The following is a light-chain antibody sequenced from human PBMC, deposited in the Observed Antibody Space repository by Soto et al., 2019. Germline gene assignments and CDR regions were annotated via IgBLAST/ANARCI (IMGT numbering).Light chain of an antibody. Sequence: DIQMTQSPSSLSASVGDRVTITCRASQGIGNDLGWYQQKPGKVPKRLIYAASSLQSGVPSRFSGRGSGTEFTLTISSLQPEDFANYYCLQHNVYPLTFGGGTKVEIK. CDR1: QGIGND. V-gene: IGKV1-17*01. J-gene: IGKJ4*01. CDR3: LQHNVYPLT. CDR2: AAS.